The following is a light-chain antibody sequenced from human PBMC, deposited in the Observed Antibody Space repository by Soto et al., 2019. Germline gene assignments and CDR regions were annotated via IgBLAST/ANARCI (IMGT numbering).Light chain of an antibody. CDR1: SSDVGTYNL. V-gene: IGLV2-23*02. J-gene: IGLJ1*01. CDR3: CSYATVTTFV. CDR2: EDN. Sequence: QSVLTQPASVSGSPGQSITISCTGTSSDVGTYNLVSWYQQHPGKAPKLLISEDNKRPSGVSNRFSGSKSGNTASLSISGLQAEDEADYYCCSYATVTTFVFGTGTKVTGL.